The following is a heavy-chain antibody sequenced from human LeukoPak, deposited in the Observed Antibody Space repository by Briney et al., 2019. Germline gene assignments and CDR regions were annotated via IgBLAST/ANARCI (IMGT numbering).Heavy chain of an antibody. V-gene: IGHV1-69*13. D-gene: IGHD3-22*01. Sequence: ASVKVSCKASGYTFTSNYIHWVRQAPGQGLEWMGGIIPIFGTANYAQKFQGRVTITADESTSTAYMELSSLRSEDTAVYYCASPASSYYDSSGYLDYWGQGTLVTVSS. J-gene: IGHJ4*02. CDR1: GYTFTSNY. CDR2: IIPIFGTA. CDR3: ASPASSYYDSSGYLDY.